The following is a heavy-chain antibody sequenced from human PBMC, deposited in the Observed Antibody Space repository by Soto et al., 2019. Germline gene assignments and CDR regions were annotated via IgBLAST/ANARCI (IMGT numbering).Heavy chain of an antibody. CDR2: IIPILGIA. D-gene: IGHD2-21*02. CDR1: GGTFSSYT. Sequence: QVQLVQSGAEVKKPGSSVKVSCKASGGTFSSYTISWVRQAPGQGIEWMGRIIPILGIANYAQKFQGRVTITADKSTSTAYMELSRLRSEDTALYYCASDDGLAYCGGDCYSWGQGPLVTVSS. CDR3: ASDDGLAYCGGDCYS. V-gene: IGHV1-69*02. J-gene: IGHJ4*02.